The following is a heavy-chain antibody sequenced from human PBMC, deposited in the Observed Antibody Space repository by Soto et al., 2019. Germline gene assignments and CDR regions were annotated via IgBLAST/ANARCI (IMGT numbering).Heavy chain of an antibody. D-gene: IGHD6-19*01. CDR2: IKSKTDGGTT. Sequence: EVQLVESGGGLVKPGGSLRLSCAASGFTFSNAWMSWVRQAPGKGLEWVGRIKSKTDGGTTDYAAPVKGRFTISRDDSKNTLYLQMNSLKTEDTAVYYCTPADSSGWYGGFDYWGQGTLVTVSS. CDR3: TPADSSGWYGGFDY. CDR1: GFTFSNAW. V-gene: IGHV3-15*01. J-gene: IGHJ4*02.